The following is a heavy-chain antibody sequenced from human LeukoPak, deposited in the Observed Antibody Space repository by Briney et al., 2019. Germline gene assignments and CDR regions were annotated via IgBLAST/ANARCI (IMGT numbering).Heavy chain of an antibody. V-gene: IGHV3-23*01. J-gene: IGHJ6*03. CDR3: AKFRAYYYYYYMDV. CDR1: GFTFSSYG. CDR2: ISGSGGGT. D-gene: IGHD3-10*01. Sequence: GGSLRLSCAASGFTFSSYGMHWVRQAPGKGLEWVSAISGSGGGTYYADSVKGRFTISRDNSKNTLYLQMNSLRAEDTAVYYCAKFRAYYYYYYMDVWGKGTTVTVSS.